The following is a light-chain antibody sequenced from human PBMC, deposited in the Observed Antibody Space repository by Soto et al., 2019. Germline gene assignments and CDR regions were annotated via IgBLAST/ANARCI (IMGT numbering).Light chain of an antibody. CDR1: QSISNW. Sequence: DIQMTQSPSTLSASVGDRVIITCRASQSISNWLAWYQQKPGKAPKLLIYDASSLESGVPSRFSGSGSGTEFTLTISSLQPDDFVTYYCQQYNTNSWTFGQGTKVDSK. V-gene: IGKV1-5*01. CDR2: DAS. J-gene: IGKJ1*01. CDR3: QQYNTNSWT.